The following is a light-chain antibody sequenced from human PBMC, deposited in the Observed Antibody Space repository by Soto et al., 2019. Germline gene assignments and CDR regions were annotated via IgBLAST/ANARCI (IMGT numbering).Light chain of an antibody. Sequence: SYELTQPPSVSVAPGQTARITCGGNNIEIKSVHWYQQKPGQAPVRVVYDDGDRTTGIPERFSGSKSGNTATLTTSRVEAGDEADYYCQVWDTTNPVIFGGRTKLTVL. V-gene: IGLV3-21*02. J-gene: IGLJ2*01. CDR3: QVWDTTNPVI. CDR2: DDG. CDR1: NIEIKS.